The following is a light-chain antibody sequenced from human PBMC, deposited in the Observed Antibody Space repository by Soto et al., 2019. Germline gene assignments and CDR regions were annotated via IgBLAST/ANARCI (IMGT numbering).Light chain of an antibody. CDR2: EVS. J-gene: IGLJ1*01. CDR3: CSYAGSSYV. CDR1: SSDVGSYNL. Sequence: QSALTQPASVSGSPGQSITISCTGTSSDVGSYNLVSWYQQHPGKAPKLMIYEVSKRPSGVSNRFSGSKSGNTASMTISGLQVEDEADYYCCSYAGSSYVLGTGTKVTVL. V-gene: IGLV2-23*02.